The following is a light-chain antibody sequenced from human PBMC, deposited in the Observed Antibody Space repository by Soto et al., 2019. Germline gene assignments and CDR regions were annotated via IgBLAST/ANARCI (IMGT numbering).Light chain of an antibody. V-gene: IGKV3-20*01. J-gene: IGKJ4*01. CDR3: QQYGSSLALT. CDR1: QSDSSSY. CDR2: GAS. Sequence: EIVLTQSPGTLSLSPGERATLSCRASQSDSSSYLAWYQQKPGQAPRLLIYGASSRATGIPDRFSGSGSGTDFTLTISRLEPEDFAVYYCQQYGSSLALTFGGGTKVEIK.